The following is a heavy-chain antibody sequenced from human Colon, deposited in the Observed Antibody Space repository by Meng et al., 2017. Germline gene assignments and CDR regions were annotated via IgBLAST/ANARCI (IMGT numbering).Heavy chain of an antibody. Sequence: QVQLQESGPGLVKPSGTLSLTCAVSGGSISSSNWWSRVRQPPGKGLEWIGEIYHTGSTNYNPSLKSRVTILVDKSNNQFSLRLNSVTAADTAVYYCATASGDYWGQGTLVTVSS. CDR1: GGSISSSNW. CDR3: ATASGDY. D-gene: IGHD3-10*01. CDR2: IYHTGST. J-gene: IGHJ4*02. V-gene: IGHV4-4*02.